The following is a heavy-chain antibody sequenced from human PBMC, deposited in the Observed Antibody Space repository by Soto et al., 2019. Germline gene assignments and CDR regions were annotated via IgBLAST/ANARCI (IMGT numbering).Heavy chain of an antibody. CDR2: MYHIGST. D-gene: IGHD1-26*01. CDR3: ARNMSGGTDYGSYGVFDI. CDR1: GGSISSTNW. Sequence: QVQLQASGPGLVKPSGTLSLTCAVSGGSISSTNWWTGVRQPPGKGPKWIGNMYHIGSTNYNPSRTSRVDILVNKCQKPFSLKVNSVNAADTAVYFCARNMSGGTDYGSYGVFDIWGQGTMVTVSS. V-gene: IGHV4-4*02. J-gene: IGHJ3*02.